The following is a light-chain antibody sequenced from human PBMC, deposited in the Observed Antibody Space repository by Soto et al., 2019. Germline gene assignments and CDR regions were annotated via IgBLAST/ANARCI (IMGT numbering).Light chain of an antibody. CDR2: KAS. CDR3: QQYNRYSTWT. CDR1: QTISSW. V-gene: IGKV1-5*03. Sequence: DIQMTQSPSTLSGSVGDRVTITCRASQTISSWLAWYQQKPGKAPKLLIYKASTLKSGVPSRFSGSGSGTEFTLTIDSLQPDDFATYYCQQYNRYSTWTFGLGTKVDIK. J-gene: IGKJ1*01.